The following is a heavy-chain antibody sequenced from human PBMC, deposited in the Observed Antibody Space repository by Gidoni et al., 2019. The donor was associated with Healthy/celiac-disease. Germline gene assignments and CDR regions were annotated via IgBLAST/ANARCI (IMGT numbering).Heavy chain of an antibody. V-gene: IGHV3-66*02. CDR1: GFTVSSNY. D-gene: IGHD6-13*01. J-gene: IGHJ6*02. Sequence: EVQLVESGGGLVQPGGSLRLSCAASGFTVSSNYMSWVRQAPGKGLEWVSVIYSGGSTYYADSVKGRFTISRDNSKNTLYLQMNSLRAEDTAVDYCARSVSSSWHDYYYGMDVWGQGTTVTVSS. CDR3: ARSVSSSWHDYYYGMDV. CDR2: IYSGGST.